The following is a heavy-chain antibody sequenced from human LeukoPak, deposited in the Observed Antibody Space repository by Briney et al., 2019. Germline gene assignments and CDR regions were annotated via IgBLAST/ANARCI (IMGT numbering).Heavy chain of an antibody. Sequence: GGSLRLSCAVSGFTFSSYAMSWVRQAPGKGLEWVSGISDSGSSRYSADSVKGRFTISRDNAKNSLYLQMNSLRAEDTAVYYCARDYDFWSGYYKGLFDWFDPWGQGTLVTVSS. J-gene: IGHJ5*02. V-gene: IGHV3-23*01. CDR3: ARDYDFWSGYYKGLFDWFDP. CDR1: GFTFSSYA. D-gene: IGHD3-3*01. CDR2: ISDSGSSR.